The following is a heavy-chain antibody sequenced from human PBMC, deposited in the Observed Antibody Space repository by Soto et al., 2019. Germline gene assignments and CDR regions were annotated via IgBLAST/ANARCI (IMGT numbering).Heavy chain of an antibody. V-gene: IGHV1-58*01. CDR1: GFTFPSSA. Sequence: ASVKVSCKASGFTFPSSAVQWVRQARGQRLEWIGWIVVGSGNTNSAQKFQERVTFTRDMSTSTVYTELSSLKSEDTAVYYCAADDMTTFIWGQGTLVTVSS. J-gene: IGHJ4*02. CDR2: IVVGSGNT. D-gene: IGHD1-1*01. CDR3: AADDMTTFI.